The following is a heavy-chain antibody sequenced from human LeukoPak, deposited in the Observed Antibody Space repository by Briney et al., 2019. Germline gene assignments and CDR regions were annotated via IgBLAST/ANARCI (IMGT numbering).Heavy chain of an antibody. V-gene: IGHV4-34*01. J-gene: IGHJ4*02. CDR1: GGSFSGYY. D-gene: IGHD2-2*01. Sequence: SSETLSLTCAVYGGSFSGYYWSWIRQPPGKGLEWIGEINHSGSTNYNPSLKSRVTISVDTSKNQFSLKLSSVTAADTAVYYCARRGYCSSTSCYTKYYFDYWGQGTLVTVSS. CDR3: ARRGYCSSTSCYTKYYFDY. CDR2: INHSGST.